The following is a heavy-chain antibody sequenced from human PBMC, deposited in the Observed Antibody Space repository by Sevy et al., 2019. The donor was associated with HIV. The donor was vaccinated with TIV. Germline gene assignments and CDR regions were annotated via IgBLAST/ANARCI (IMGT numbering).Heavy chain of an antibody. CDR2: ISYDGSNK. J-gene: IGHJ3*02. Sequence: GGSLRLSCAASGFTFSSYGMHWVRQAPGKGLEWVAVISYDGSNKYYADSVKGRFTISRDNFKNTLYLQMNSLRAEDTAVYYCAKDRSGWPDAFDIWGQGTMVTVSS. CDR3: AKDRSGWPDAFDI. D-gene: IGHD6-19*01. V-gene: IGHV3-30*18. CDR1: GFTFSSYG.